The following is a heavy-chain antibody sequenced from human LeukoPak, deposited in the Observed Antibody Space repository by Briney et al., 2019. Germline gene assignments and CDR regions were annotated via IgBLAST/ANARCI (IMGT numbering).Heavy chain of an antibody. CDR3: AREGGDIYYGDYEFDY. Sequence: GASVKVSCKASGYTFTGYYMHCVRQAPGQGLEWMGRINPNSGGTNYAQKFQGRVTMTRDTSISTAYMELSRLRSDDTAVYYCAREGGDIYYGDYEFDYWGQGTLVTVSS. J-gene: IGHJ4*02. CDR2: INPNSGGT. V-gene: IGHV1-2*06. D-gene: IGHD4-17*01. CDR1: GYTFTGYY.